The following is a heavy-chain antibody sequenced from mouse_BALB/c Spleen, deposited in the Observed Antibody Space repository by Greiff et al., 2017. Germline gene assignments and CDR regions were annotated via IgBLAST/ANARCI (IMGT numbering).Heavy chain of an antibody. CDR2: INPYNDGT. V-gene: IGHV1-14*01. J-gene: IGHJ2*01. Sequence: VQLKQSGPELVKPGASVKMSCKASGYTFTSYVMHWVKQKPGQGLEWIGYINPYNDGTKYNEKFKGKATLTSDKSSSTAYMELSSLTSEDSAVYYCAKDRSYYDYDGHFDYWGQGTTLTVSS. CDR3: AKDRSYYDYDGHFDY. CDR1: GYTFTSYV. D-gene: IGHD2-4*01.